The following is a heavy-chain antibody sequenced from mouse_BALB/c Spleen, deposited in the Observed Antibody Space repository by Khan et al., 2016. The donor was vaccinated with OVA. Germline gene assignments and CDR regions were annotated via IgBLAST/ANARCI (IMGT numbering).Heavy chain of an antibody. Sequence: EVELVESGGGLVKPGGSLKLSCAASGFTFSDYYMYWVRQTPEKRLEWVATISAGGSYTYYPDRVKGRFTITRDDAKNNLYLQMSSLKSDDTAMYDCARGYYGNPFAYWGQGTLVTVSA. CDR1: GFTFSDYY. CDR2: ISAGGSYT. D-gene: IGHD2-1*01. CDR3: ARGYYGNPFAY. V-gene: IGHV5-4*02. J-gene: IGHJ3*01.